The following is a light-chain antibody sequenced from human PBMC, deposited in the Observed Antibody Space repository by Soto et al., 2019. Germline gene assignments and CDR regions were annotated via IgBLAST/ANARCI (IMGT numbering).Light chain of an antibody. V-gene: IGKV3-20*01. CDR1: QTVSSNY. CDR3: QLYGTSPKP. J-gene: IGKJ1*01. Sequence: EIVLTQYPGTLSLSPGERATLSCRASQTVSSNYLAWYQQKPGQAPRLLIYAASTRATGIPDRFSGSGSGTDFTLSISRLEPEDFAVYYCQLYGTSPKPFGQGSKVDIK. CDR2: AAS.